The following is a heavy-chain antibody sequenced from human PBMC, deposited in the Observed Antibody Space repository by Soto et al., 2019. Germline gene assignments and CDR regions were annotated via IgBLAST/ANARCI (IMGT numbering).Heavy chain of an antibody. V-gene: IGHV4-30-4*01. CDR3: AAVLRFLEWLSPYY. J-gene: IGHJ4*02. CDR2: IYYSGST. CDR1: GGSISSGDYY. Sequence: SETLSLTCTVSGGSISSGDYYWSWIRQPPGKCLEWIGYIYYSGSTYYNPSLKSRVTISVDTSKNQFSLKLSSVTAADTAVYYCAAVLRFLEWLSPYYWGQGTLVTVYS. D-gene: IGHD3-3*01.